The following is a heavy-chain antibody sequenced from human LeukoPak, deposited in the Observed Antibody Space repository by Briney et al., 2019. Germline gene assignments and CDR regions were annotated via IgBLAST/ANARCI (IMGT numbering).Heavy chain of an antibody. V-gene: IGHV3-74*01. CDR1: GFTFSSYW. CDR3: AREGYIGLDY. CDR2: INSDGSSI. Sequence: AGGSLRLSCAASGFTFSSYWMYWGRQAPGKGPGWVSRINSDGSSISYADSVKGRFTISRDNAKNTLYLQMNSLRAEDTGVYYCAREGYIGLDYWGQGTLVTVSS. D-gene: IGHD2-15*01. J-gene: IGHJ4*02.